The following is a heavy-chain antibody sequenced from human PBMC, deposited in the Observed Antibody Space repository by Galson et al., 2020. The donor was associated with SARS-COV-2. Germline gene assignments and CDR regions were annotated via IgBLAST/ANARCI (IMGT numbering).Heavy chain of an antibody. CDR3: CSEPYYYYGMDV. CDR1: GFTFSSYG. CDR2: IWYDGSNK. D-gene: IGHD3-10*02. Sequence: GESLKISCAASGFTFSSYGMHWVRQAPGKGLEWVAVIWYDGSNKYYADSVKGRFTISRDNSKNTLYLQMNSLRAEDTAVYYCCSEPYYYYGMDVWGQGTTVTVSS. V-gene: IGHV3-33*01. J-gene: IGHJ6*02.